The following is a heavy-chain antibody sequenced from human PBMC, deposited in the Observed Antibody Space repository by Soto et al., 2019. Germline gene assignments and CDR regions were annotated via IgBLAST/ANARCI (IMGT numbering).Heavy chain of an antibody. CDR2: IIPIFGTA. Sequence: SVKVSCKASGGTFSSYAISWVRQAPGQGLEWMAGIIPIFGTANYAQKFQGRDTITADESTSTAYMELSSLRSEDTAVYYCARDPYYYDSSGTRQYYYYYGMDVWGQGTTVTVSS. J-gene: IGHJ6*02. V-gene: IGHV1-69*13. CDR3: ARDPYYYDSSGTRQYYYYYGMDV. D-gene: IGHD3-22*01. CDR1: GGTFSSYA.